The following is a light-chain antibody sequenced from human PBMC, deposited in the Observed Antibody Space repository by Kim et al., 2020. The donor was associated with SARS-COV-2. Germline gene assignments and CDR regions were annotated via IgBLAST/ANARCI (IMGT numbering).Light chain of an antibody. CDR1: SLRSYS. J-gene: IGLJ3*02. CDR2: GKN. Sequence: SSELTQDPAVSVALGQTVRITCQGDSLRSYSANWYQQKPGQAPVLVIYGKNNRPSGIPDRYSGSSSGNTASLTITGAQAEDEADYYCNSRDSGGKGWVFGGGTQLTVL. CDR3: NSRDSGGKGWV. V-gene: IGLV3-19*01.